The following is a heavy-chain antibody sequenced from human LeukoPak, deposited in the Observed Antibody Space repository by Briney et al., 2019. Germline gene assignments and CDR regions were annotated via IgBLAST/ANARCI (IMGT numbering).Heavy chain of an antibody. CDR2: IYSGGST. D-gene: IGHD6-13*01. V-gene: IGHV3-66*02. CDR1: GFTVSSNY. Sequence: GGSLRLSCAASGFTVSSNYMSWVRQAPGKGLEWVSVIYSGGSTYYADSVKGRFTISRDNSKNTLYPQMNSLRAEDTAVYYCARALSSPFDYWGQGTLVTVSS. J-gene: IGHJ4*02. CDR3: ARALSSPFDY.